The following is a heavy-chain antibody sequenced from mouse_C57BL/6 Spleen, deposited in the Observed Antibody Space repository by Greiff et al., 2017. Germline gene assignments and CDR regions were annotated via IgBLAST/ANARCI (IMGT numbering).Heavy chain of an antibody. CDR2: INPGGSYT. CDR1: GYTFTSYS. Sequence: VQLQQSGAELVKPGASVKISCKASGYTFTSYSMNWVKQSPGQSLEWIGEINPGGSYTYYNEKFKGKATLTVDTSSSTAYMQLSSLTSEDSAVYYCARFDSDVGVDYFDYWGQGTTLTVSS. J-gene: IGHJ2*01. CDR3: ARFDSDVGVDYFDY. V-gene: IGHV1S126*01.